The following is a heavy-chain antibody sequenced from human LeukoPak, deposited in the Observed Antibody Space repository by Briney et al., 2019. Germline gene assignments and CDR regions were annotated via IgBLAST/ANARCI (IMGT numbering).Heavy chain of an antibody. Sequence: MSXVRQAPGKGLEWVANIKQDGSEKYYMDSVKGRFTISRDNAKNSLYLQMNSLRAEDTAVYYCARYSGSYEVNYYYYYGMDVWGQGTTVTVSS. J-gene: IGHJ6*02. CDR3: ARYSGSYEVNYYYYYGMDV. CDR2: IKQDGSEK. D-gene: IGHD1-26*01. V-gene: IGHV3-7*03.